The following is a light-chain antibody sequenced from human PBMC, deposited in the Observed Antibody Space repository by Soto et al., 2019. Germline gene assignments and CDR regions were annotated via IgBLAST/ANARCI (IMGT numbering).Light chain of an antibody. J-gene: IGKJ1*01. Sequence: ELEMTQTAASRSVVSVERAAVSCRASQSVSSNLAWYQQKPGQAPRLLIYGASTRATGIPARFSGSGFGTEFTLTINSLQSEAFAVNCCQQYNNWPRTLGQGTKVDIK. V-gene: IGKV3-15*01. CDR3: QQYNNWPRT. CDR2: GAS. CDR1: QSVSSN.